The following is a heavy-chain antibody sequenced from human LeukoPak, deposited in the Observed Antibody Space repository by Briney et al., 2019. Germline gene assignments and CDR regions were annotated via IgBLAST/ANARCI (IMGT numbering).Heavy chain of an antibody. D-gene: IGHD2-15*01. CDR1: GFTFSNAW. CDR2: IKSKTDGGTT. CDR3: TTDLLIVVVVAATDY. V-gene: IGHV3-15*01. Sequence: GGSLRLSCAASGFTFSNAWTSWVRQAPGKGLEWVGRIKSKTDGGTTDYAAPVKGRFTISRDDSKNTLYLQMNSLKAEDTAVYYCTTDLLIVVVVAATDYWGQGTLVTVSS. J-gene: IGHJ4*02.